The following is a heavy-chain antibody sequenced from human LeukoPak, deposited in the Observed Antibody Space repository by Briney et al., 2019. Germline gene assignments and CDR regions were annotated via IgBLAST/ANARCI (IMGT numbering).Heavy chain of an antibody. CDR3: ARVAYCGGDCYSGPLAY. J-gene: IGHJ4*02. CDR1: GFTFSSFA. Sequence: AGGSLRLSCAASGFTFSSFAMTWVRQAPGTGLEWVSTLRSNGDTAYNADSVKGRFTISRDNSKNTLYLQMNSLRAEDKAVYYCARVAYCGGDCYSGPLAYWGQGTLVTVSS. D-gene: IGHD2-21*02. CDR2: LRSNGDTA. V-gene: IGHV3-23*01.